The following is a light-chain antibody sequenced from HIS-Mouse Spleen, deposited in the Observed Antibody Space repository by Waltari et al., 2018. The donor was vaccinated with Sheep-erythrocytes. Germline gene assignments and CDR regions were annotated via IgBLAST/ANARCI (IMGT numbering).Light chain of an antibody. CDR2: QDS. CDR1: KLGDKY. V-gene: IGLV3-1*01. Sequence: SYELTQPPSVSVSPGQTASITCSGDKLGDKYACWYHQKPGQSPVLVIYQDSKRPSGIPERFSGSHAGNTATRTISGTQAMDEADYYCQAWDSSTVVFGGGTKLTVL. J-gene: IGLJ2*01. CDR3: QAWDSSTVV.